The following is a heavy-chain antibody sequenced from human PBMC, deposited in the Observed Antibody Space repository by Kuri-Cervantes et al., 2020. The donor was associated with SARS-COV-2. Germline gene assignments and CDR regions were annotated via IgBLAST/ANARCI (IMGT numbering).Heavy chain of an antibody. J-gene: IGHJ6*02. CDR1: VGTFSSYA. V-gene: IGHV1-69*06. Sequence: SVKVSCKASVGTFSSYAISWVRQAPGQGLEWMGGIIPIFATANYAQKFQGRVTITADKSTSTAYMELSSLRSEDTAVYYRARWEEADYYGMDVWGQGTTVTVSS. D-gene: IGHD1-26*01. CDR3: ARWEEADYYGMDV. CDR2: IIPIFATA.